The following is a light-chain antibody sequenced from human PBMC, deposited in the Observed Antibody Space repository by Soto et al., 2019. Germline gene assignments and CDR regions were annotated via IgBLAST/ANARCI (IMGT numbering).Light chain of an antibody. Sequence: DIQMTQSPSSLSASVGDRVTITCRASQGISKYLAWYQQKPGKVPKLLIYSASALQSGVSSRFSGSGSGTDFTLTISSLQPEDVATYYCQNYKSAPLTFGGGTKVEMK. J-gene: IGKJ4*01. CDR1: QGISKY. CDR2: SAS. V-gene: IGKV1-27*01. CDR3: QNYKSAPLT.